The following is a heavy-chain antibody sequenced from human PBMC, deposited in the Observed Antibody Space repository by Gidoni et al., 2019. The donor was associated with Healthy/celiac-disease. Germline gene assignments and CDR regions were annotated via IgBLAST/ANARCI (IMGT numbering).Heavy chain of an antibody. CDR2: ISYDGSNK. CDR1: GFTFSSYG. Sequence: QVQLVESGGGVVQPGRSLRLSCAASGFTFSSYGMHWVRQAPGKGLEWVAVISYDGSNKYYADSVKGRFTISRDNSKNTLYLQMNSLRAEDTAVYYCAKDGAASGSYSSSFDYWGQGTLVTVSS. J-gene: IGHJ4*02. D-gene: IGHD3-10*01. V-gene: IGHV3-30*18. CDR3: AKDGAASGSYSSSFDY.